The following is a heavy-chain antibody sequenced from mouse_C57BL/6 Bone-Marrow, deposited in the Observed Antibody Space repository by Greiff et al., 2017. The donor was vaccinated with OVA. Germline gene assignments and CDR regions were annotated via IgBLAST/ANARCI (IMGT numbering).Heavy chain of an antibody. V-gene: IGHV1-19*01. J-gene: IGHJ3*01. CDR1: GYTFTDYY. CDR3: ARIYGYDVWFAY. D-gene: IGHD2-2*01. Sequence: VQLQQSGPVLVKPGASVKMSCKASGYTFTDYYMNWVKQSHGKSLEWIGVINPYNGGTSYNQKFKGQATLTVDKSSSTAYMEHNSLTSEDTAVYYCARIYGYDVWFAYWGQGTLVTVSA. CDR2: INPYNGGT.